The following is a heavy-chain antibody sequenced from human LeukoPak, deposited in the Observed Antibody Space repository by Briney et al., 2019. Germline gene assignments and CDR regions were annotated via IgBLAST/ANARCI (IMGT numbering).Heavy chain of an antibody. D-gene: IGHD5-24*01. CDR1: GFTFSDYY. V-gene: IGHV3-11*01. Sequence: PGGSLRLSCAASGFTFSDYYMSWIRQAPGKGLEWVSYISSSGSTIYYADSVKGRFTISRGNAKNSLYLQMNSLRAEDTAVYYCARARERWLQLSATQDWGQGTLVTVSS. J-gene: IGHJ4*02. CDR2: ISSSGSTI. CDR3: ARARERWLQLSATQD.